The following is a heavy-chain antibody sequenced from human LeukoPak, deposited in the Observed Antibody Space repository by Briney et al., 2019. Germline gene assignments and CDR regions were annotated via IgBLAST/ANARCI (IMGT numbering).Heavy chain of an antibody. D-gene: IGHD3-10*01. Sequence: SVKVSCKASGFIFTSSAMQWVRRARGQRLEWIGWIVVGSGNTNYAQKFQERVTITRDMSTSKAHMELSSLGSEDTALYYCAAFSMVRGVTFDYWGQGTLVTVSS. V-gene: IGHV1-58*02. CDR3: AAFSMVRGVTFDY. CDR1: GFIFTSSA. J-gene: IGHJ4*02. CDR2: IVVGSGNT.